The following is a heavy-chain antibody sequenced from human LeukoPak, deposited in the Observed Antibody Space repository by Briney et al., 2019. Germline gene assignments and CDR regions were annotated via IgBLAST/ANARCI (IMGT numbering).Heavy chain of an antibody. Sequence: SETLSLTCTVSGGSISSGDYSWSWIRQPPGKGLEWIGYIYYSGSTYYNPSLKSRVTISVDTSKNQFSLKLSSVTAADTAVYYCARVYCGGDCYSGYYFDYWGQGTLVTVSS. V-gene: IGHV4-30-4*08. CDR1: GGSISSGDYS. D-gene: IGHD2-21*01. CDR2: IYYSGST. J-gene: IGHJ4*02. CDR3: ARVYCGGDCYSGYYFDY.